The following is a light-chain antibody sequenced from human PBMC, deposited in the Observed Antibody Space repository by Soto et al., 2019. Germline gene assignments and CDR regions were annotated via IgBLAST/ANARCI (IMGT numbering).Light chain of an antibody. CDR2: DVS. CDR1: SNDVGGYNY. J-gene: IGLJ1*01. Sequence: QSALTQPASVSGSPGQSITISCTGTSNDVGGYNYVSWYQQHPGKAPKLMIYDVSNRPSGDSNRFSGSKSANTASLTISGLQTEDESDYYCSSYTGSSTYVFGTGTKVTVL. V-gene: IGLV2-14*03. CDR3: SSYTGSSTYV.